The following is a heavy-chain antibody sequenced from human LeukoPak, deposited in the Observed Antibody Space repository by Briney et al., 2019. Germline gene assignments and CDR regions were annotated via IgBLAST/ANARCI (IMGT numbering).Heavy chain of an antibody. CDR1: AFSFSSYS. CDR2: ISSTSDYI. J-gene: IGHJ3*02. CDR3: VRDRWSFRPDGFDI. Sequence: GGSLRLSCAASAFSFSSYSMNWVRQAPGKGLEWVSSISSTSDYIYYADSVKGRFAISRDNAKNSLYLQLDSLRAEDTAVYYCVRDRWSFRPDGFDIWGQGTMVTVSS. D-gene: IGHD1-26*01. V-gene: IGHV3-21*01.